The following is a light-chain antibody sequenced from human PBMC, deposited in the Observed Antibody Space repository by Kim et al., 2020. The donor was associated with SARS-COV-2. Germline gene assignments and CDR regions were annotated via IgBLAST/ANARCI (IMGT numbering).Light chain of an antibody. CDR3: QSYDSSNPWV. J-gene: IGLJ3*02. CDR1: SGSIASNY. CDR2: EDT. V-gene: IGLV6-57*03. Sequence: NFMLTQPHSVSDSPGKTVTLSCTRTSGSIASNYVQWYQKRPGSAPITVIYEDTQRPSGVPDRFSGSIDISSNSASLSISGLKTEDEADYYCQSYDSSNPWVFGGGTKVTVL.